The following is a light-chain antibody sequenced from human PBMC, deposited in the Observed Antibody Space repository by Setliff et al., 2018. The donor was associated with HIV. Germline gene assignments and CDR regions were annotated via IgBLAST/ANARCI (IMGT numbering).Light chain of an antibody. CDR2: EVS. Sequence: QSALTQPASVSGSHGQSITISCTGTSSDVGSYNLVSWYQQHPGKAPKLMIYEVSKRPSGVSNRFSGSKSGNTASLTISGLQAEDEADYYCCSYAGSSTSVFGTGTKGTVL. CDR1: SSDVGSYNL. V-gene: IGLV2-23*02. CDR3: CSYAGSSTSV. J-gene: IGLJ1*01.